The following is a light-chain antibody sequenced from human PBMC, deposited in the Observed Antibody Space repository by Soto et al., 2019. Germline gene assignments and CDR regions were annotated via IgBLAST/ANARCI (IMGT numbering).Light chain of an antibody. V-gene: IGKV1-5*01. CDR2: GVS. Sequence: DIQMTRSPSTLSASVGYRVTITCLASQSISRGLAWYQQKPGKAPKFVIDGVSSLKSGVPSRFSGSESGTEGTIVISSLQKDDGATYYCQQYNSYSVTFGQGTKVDIK. CDR1: QSISRG. J-gene: IGKJ1*01. CDR3: QQYNSYSVT.